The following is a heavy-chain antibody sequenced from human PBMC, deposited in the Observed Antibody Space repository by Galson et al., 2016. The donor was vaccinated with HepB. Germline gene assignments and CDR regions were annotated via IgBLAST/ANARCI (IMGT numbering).Heavy chain of an antibody. CDR1: GFAFDDYA. D-gene: IGHD1-1*01. Sequence: SLRLSCAESGFAFDDYAMHWVRHAPGKGLQWVSGINWNSGNVAYADSLKGPFTISRDNAKSSVSLQLDSLRGDDTAVYYCARAQWNPARRAAYFDHWGQGIMVTVSS. J-gene: IGHJ4*02. CDR2: INWNSGNV. CDR3: ARAQWNPARRAAYFDH. V-gene: IGHV3-9*01.